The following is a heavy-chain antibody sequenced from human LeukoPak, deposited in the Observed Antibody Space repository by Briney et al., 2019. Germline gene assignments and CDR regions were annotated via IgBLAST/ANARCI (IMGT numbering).Heavy chain of an antibody. CDR2: IYYSGST. CDR3: ARHSIAARLVYYYMDV. J-gene: IGHJ6*03. D-gene: IGHD6-6*01. CDR1: GGSISSSSYY. V-gene: IGHV4-39*01. Sequence: SETLSLTCTVSGGSISSSSYYWGWIRQPPGKGLEWIGSIYYSGSTYYNPSLKSRVTISVDTSKNQISLKLISVTAAATAVYYFARHSIAARLVYYYMDVWGKGTTVTVSS.